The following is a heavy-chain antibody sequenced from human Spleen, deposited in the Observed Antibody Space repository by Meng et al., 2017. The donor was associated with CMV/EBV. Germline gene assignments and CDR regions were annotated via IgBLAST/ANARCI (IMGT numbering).Heavy chain of an antibody. V-gene: IGHV4-34*01. CDR1: RFTFSTYS. D-gene: IGHD1-14*01. CDR3: ARRYEDYGMDV. Sequence: ESLKISCAASRFTFSTYSMNWVRQPPGKGLEWIGEINHSGSTNYNPSLKSRVTISVDTSKNQFSLKLSSVTAADTAVYYCARRYEDYGMDVWGQGTTVTVSS. CDR2: INHSGST. J-gene: IGHJ6*02.